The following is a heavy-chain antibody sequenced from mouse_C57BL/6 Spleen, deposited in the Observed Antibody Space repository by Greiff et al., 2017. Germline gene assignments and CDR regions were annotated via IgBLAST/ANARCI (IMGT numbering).Heavy chain of an antibody. Sequence: VQLQQSGAELVMPGASVKLSCKASGYTFTSYWMHWVKQRPGQGLEWIGEIDPSDSYTNYNQKFKGKSTLTVDKSSSTAYMQLSSLTSEDSAVYYCARSITTNAMDYWGQGTSVTVSS. CDR2: IDPSDSYT. V-gene: IGHV1-69*01. D-gene: IGHD1-1*01. CDR3: ARSITTNAMDY. J-gene: IGHJ4*01. CDR1: GYTFTSYW.